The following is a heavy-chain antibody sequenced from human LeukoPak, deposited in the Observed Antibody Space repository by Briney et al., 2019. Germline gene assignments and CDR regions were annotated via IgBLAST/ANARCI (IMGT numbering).Heavy chain of an antibody. Sequence: SETLSLTCTVSGVSITSYYWSWIRQPPGKGLEWIGYISYSASTNYNPSLKSRITILVDTSKNQFSLKLSSVTAADTAVYYCARDQGYLDFWGQGTLVTVSS. J-gene: IGHJ4*02. CDR2: ISYSAST. V-gene: IGHV4-59*01. CDR1: GVSITSYY. CDR3: ARDQGYLDF. D-gene: IGHD2-15*01.